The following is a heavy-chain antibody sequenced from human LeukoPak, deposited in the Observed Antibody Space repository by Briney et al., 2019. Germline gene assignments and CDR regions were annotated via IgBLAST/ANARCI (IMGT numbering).Heavy chain of an antibody. CDR2: ISSSSSYI. V-gene: IGHV3-21*01. J-gene: IGHJ3*02. CDR3: AKAIQLWPHDAFDI. Sequence: GGSLRLSCAASGFTFDDYGMSWVRQAPGKGLEWVSSISSSSSYIYYADSVKGRFTISRDNAKNSLYLQMNSLRAEDTAVYYCAKAIQLWPHDAFDIWGQGTMVTVSS. D-gene: IGHD5-18*01. CDR1: GFTFDDYG.